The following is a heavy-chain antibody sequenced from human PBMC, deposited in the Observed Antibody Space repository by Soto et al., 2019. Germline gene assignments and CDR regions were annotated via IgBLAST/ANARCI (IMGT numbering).Heavy chain of an antibody. V-gene: IGHV3-23*01. CDR1: GFTFNNYA. D-gene: IGHD2-2*01. CDR2: INNGGDNI. CDR3: AKTFLARYCSSSICYDPADYFDY. J-gene: IGHJ4*02. Sequence: EVQLLESGGGLLQPGGSLRLSCVAPGFTFNNYAMSWVRQAPGKGLEWVSSINNGGDNIYYADSVKGRFTISRDNSKSTLYLQMNSLRAEDTAVYYCAKTFLARYCSSSICYDPADYFDYWGQGTLVTVSS.